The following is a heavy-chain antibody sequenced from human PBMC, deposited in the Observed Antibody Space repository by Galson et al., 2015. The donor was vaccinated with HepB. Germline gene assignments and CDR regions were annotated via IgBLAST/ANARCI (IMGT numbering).Heavy chain of an antibody. D-gene: IGHD4-17*01. CDR1: GAPISSYY. J-gene: IGHJ5*02. CDR2: IYFSGRT. Sequence: VTLSLTCTVAGAPISSYYWSWIRQPPGKGLEWIGDIYFSGRTVYNPSLKSRVLMSLDQSKNQPPLNLSSTIAAATAVYYCARVVSLDTVTFLSTTHIFDPWGQGTLVTVSS. V-gene: IGHV4-59*12. CDR3: ARVVSLDTVTFLSTTHIFDP.